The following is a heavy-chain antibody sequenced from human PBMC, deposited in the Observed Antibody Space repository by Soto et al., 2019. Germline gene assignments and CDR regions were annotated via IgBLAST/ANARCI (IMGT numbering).Heavy chain of an antibody. CDR1: GFTVSSNY. V-gene: IGHV3-53*04. Sequence: GSLRLSCAASGFTVSSNYMSWVRQAPGKGLEWVSVIYSGGSTYYADSVKGRFTISRHNSKNTLYLQMNSLRAEDTAVYYCARVRFLEWLLFDYWGQGTLVTVSS. D-gene: IGHD3-3*01. CDR3: ARVRFLEWLLFDY. J-gene: IGHJ4*02. CDR2: IYSGGST.